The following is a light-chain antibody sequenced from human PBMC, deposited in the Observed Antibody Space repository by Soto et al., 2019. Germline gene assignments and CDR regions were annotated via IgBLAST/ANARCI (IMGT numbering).Light chain of an antibody. J-gene: IGKJ5*01. V-gene: IGKV2-30*01. CDR3: IQATHWPIT. CDR1: QSLVYSDGIAY. CDR2: KVS. Sequence: DVVMTQSPLSLPVTLGQPASISCRSNQSLVYSDGIAYLSWFQQRPGRSPRRLIYKVSNRDSGVPARFSGSGSGTDFALKTTRVDADGVGVYYCIQATHWPITFGQGTRLEIK.